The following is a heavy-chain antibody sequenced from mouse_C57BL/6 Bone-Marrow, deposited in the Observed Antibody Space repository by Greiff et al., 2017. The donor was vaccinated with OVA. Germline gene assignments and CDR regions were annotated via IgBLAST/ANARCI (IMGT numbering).Heavy chain of an antibody. D-gene: IGHD3-2*02. CDR3: ARPIDSSGYVWFAY. V-gene: IGHV5-15*01. CDR2: ISNLAYSI. Sequence: EVQLQQSGGGLVQPGGSLKLSCAASGFTFSDYGMAWVRQAPRKGPEWVAFISNLAYSIYYADTVTGRFTISREHAKNTLYLEMSSLRSEDTAMYYCARPIDSSGYVWFAYWGQGTLVTVSA. J-gene: IGHJ3*01. CDR1: GFTFSDYG.